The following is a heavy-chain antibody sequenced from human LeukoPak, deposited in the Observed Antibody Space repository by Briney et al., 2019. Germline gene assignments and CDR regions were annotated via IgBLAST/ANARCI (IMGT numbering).Heavy chain of an antibody. Sequence: GESLKISCKGSGYSFTSYWISWVRQTPGKGLEWMGRIDPSDSYTNYTPSFQGHVTISADKSISTAYLHWSSLKSSDTPMYYCARTPSIAARRAGSGEDYYYGMDVWGQGTTVTVSS. CDR3: ARTPSIAARRAGSGEDYYYGMDV. CDR1: GYSFTSYW. J-gene: IGHJ6*02. CDR2: IDPSDSYT. D-gene: IGHD6-6*01. V-gene: IGHV5-10-1*01.